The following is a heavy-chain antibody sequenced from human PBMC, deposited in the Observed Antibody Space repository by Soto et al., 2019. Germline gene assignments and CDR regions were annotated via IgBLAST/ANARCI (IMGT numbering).Heavy chain of an antibody. CDR3: AKDRGGCSSTSCPPRLFDY. CDR1: GGSISSSDYY. D-gene: IGHD2-2*01. CDR2: INYSGKT. J-gene: IGHJ4*02. Sequence: SETLSLTCTVSGGSISSSDYYWAWIRQAPAKGPEWIGSINYSGKTYYTSSLKSRVTISVDTSKNQFSLKLSSVTAADTALYYCAKDRGGCSSTSCPPRLFDYWGQGTLVTVSS. V-gene: IGHV4-39*02.